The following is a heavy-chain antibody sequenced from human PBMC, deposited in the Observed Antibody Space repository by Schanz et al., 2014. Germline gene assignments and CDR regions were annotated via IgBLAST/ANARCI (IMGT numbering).Heavy chain of an antibody. CDR1: GFTFSNCD. J-gene: IGHJ3*02. CDR3: AKCIGWYGRCAFDI. V-gene: IGHV3-23*04. D-gene: IGHD6-19*01. CDR2: IDGRGITT. Sequence: EVHLEESGGGLVQPGGSQRLSCAVSGFTFSNCDMTWVRQAPGKGLEWVAIIDGRGITTFYADSVKGRFTISRDNAKNTLYLQMNSLIAEDTAVYYCAKCIGWYGRCAFDIWGQGTMVTVSS.